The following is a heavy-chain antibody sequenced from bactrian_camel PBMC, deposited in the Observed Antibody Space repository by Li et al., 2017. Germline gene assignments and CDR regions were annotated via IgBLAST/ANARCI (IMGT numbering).Heavy chain of an antibody. CDR3: AAALQPSDECLSIESRYQN. J-gene: IGHJ4*01. Sequence: VQLVEPGGGSVQTGGSLRLSCAPSGLSVSDFSMAWFRQSPGKEREGVAAIRRDDLTAYTDSVKGRFTISQDNAKNTLYLQMNSLKPEDTAMYYCAAALQPSDECLSIESRYQNWGQGTQVTVS. CDR2: IRRDDLT. CDR1: GLSVSDFS. V-gene: IGHV3S67*01. D-gene: IGHD2*01.